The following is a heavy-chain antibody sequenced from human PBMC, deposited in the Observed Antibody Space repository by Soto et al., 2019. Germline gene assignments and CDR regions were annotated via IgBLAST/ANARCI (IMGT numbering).Heavy chain of an antibody. J-gene: IGHJ3*02. CDR3: ARDLENCGGECSSAFDI. CDR2: IKSKTDGGTT. D-gene: IGHD2-21*01. V-gene: IGHV3-15*07. Sequence: GGSLRLSCAASGFTFSNAWMNWVRQAPGKGLEWVGRIKSKTDGGTTDYAAPVKGRFTISRDDSKNTLYLQMNSLTAADTAVYYCARDLENCGGECSSAFDIWGQGTMVTVSS. CDR1: GFTFSNAW.